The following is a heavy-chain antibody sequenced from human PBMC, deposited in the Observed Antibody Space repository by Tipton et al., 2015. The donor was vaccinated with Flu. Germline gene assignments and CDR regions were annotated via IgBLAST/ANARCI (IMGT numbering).Heavy chain of an antibody. J-gene: IGHJ4*02. CDR2: VYYSGST. CDR1: GGSISSSGNY. CDR3: AREGGYDTPKY. Sequence: TLSLTCTVSGGSISSSGNYWSWIRQHPGKGLEWIGYVYYSGSTRYNPSLKSRVTISVDTSKNQFSLRLSSVTAADTAVYYCAREGGYDTPKYWGQGTLVTVSS. D-gene: IGHD5-12*01. V-gene: IGHV4-31*03.